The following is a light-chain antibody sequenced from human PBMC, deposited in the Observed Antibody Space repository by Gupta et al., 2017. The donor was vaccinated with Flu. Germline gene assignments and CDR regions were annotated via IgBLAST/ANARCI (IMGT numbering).Light chain of an antibody. CDR1: SLRSYY. CDR3: TSRASSGNQRV. Sequence: SSELTQDPAVSVALGQTVRITCQGDSLRSYYASWYQQKPGQAPVLVIYGKNNRPSGIPDRFAGYSAGNTDSFHLPGAQAEDEADDYCTSRASSGNQRVFGGGTKLTVL. CDR2: GKN. J-gene: IGLJ2*01. V-gene: IGLV3-19*01.